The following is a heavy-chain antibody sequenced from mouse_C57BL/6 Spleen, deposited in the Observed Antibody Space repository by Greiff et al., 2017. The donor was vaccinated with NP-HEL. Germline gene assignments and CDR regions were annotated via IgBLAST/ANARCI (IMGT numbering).Heavy chain of an antibody. CDR1: GYTFTSYG. D-gene: IGHD2-1*01. Sequence: VQLQESGAELARPGASVKLSCKASGYTFTSYGISWVKQRTGQGLEWIGEIYPRSGNTYYNEKFKGKATLTADKSSSTAYMELRSLTSEDSAVYFCARGGNYGSYAMDYWGQGTSVTVSS. CDR3: ARGGNYGSYAMDY. J-gene: IGHJ4*01. V-gene: IGHV1-81*01. CDR2: IYPRSGNT.